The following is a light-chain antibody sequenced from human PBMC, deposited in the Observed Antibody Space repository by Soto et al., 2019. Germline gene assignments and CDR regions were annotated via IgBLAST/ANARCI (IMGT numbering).Light chain of an antibody. CDR1: QTISRY. Sequence: IHLPQSPSSLSASVGDSLTITCRASQTISRYLNWYQQRPGKAPNLLIYSASSLQSGVPSRFSGSGSGTDFTLTINNLQPEDVATYYCQRYYNAPFTFGGGTKVDIK. V-gene: IGKV1-39*01. CDR3: QRYYNAPFT. J-gene: IGKJ4*01. CDR2: SAS.